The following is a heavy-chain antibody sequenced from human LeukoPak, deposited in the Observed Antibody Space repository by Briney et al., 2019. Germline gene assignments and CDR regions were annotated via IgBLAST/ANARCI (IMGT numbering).Heavy chain of an antibody. V-gene: IGHV4-59*01. CDR3: ARLLGGDTSYTDG. Sequence: SETLSLTCTFSGGSISTYYRSWIRQPPGKGLEWVWDIYYSGGTNYNPSPKSRLIISVDTSKSQFSLRLNSVTTADTAVYYCARLLGGDTSYTDGGGKATTVTV. CDR2: IYYSGGT. J-gene: IGHJ6*01. D-gene: IGHD3-16*01. CDR1: GGSISTYY.